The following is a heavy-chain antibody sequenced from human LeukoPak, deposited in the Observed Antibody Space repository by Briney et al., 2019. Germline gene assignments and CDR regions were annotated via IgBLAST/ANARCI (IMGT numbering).Heavy chain of an antibody. Sequence: GASVKVSCKASGYTFTSYGISWVRQAPGQGLEWMGWINPNSGGTNYAQKFQGRVTMTRDTSISTAYMELSRLRSDDTAVYYCARVTPLTYYMDVWGKGTTVTVSS. CDR3: ARVTPLTYYMDV. V-gene: IGHV1-2*02. CDR1: GYTFTSYG. CDR2: INPNSGGT. J-gene: IGHJ6*03.